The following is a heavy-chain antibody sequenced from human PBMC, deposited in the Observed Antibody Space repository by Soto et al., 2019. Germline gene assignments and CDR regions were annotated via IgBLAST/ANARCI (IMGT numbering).Heavy chain of an antibody. CDR3: ARGFGRSHFDY. V-gene: IGHV4-39*01. CDR2: FHYSGST. CDR1: GGSISSRDSY. D-gene: IGHD3-16*01. Sequence: LSLTCTVSGGSISSRDSYWGWIRQPPGKGLEWIGSFHYSGSTYYNPSLKSRVTISVDTSKNQLSLRVTSVTAADTAVYYCARGFGRSHFDYWGQGTLVTVSS. J-gene: IGHJ4*02.